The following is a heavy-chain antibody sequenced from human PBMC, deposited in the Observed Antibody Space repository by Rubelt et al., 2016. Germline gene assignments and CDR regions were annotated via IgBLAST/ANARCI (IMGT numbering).Heavy chain of an antibody. Sequence: QLQLQESGPGLVKPSETLSLTCTVSGGSISSSSYYWGWIRQPPGKGLEWIGSIYYSGSTYYNRSLKSRVTISVDTSKNQFSLKLSSVTAADTAVYYCARLQRWLQFLDYWGQGTLSPSPQ. CDR1: GGSISSSSYY. CDR2: IYYSGST. J-gene: IGHJ4*02. V-gene: IGHV4-39*01. D-gene: IGHD5-24*01. CDR3: ARLQRWLQFLDY.